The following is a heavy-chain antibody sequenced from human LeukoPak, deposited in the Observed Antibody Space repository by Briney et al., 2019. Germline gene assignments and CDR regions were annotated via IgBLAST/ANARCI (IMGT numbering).Heavy chain of an antibody. D-gene: IGHD6-13*01. J-gene: IGHJ3*02. CDR1: GFTVDDYA. CDR2: ISWNSGSI. V-gene: IGHV3-9*01. Sequence: GGSLRLSCAASGFTVDDYAMHWVRQAPGKGLEWVSGISWNSGSIGYADSVKGRFTISRDNAKNSLYLQMNSLRAEDTALYYCAKDRLRQAAGDDAFDIWGQGTMVTVSS. CDR3: AKDRLRQAAGDDAFDI.